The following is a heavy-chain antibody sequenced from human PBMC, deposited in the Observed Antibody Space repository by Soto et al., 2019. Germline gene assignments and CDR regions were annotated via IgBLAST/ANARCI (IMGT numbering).Heavy chain of an antibody. CDR1: VNSISSRNY. CDR3: ARDSSGRQYYYYGMDV. CDR2: VYYSGST. D-gene: IGHD6-19*01. J-gene: IGHJ6*02. Sequence: LSETLSLTCAVSVNSISSRNYWGWIRQPPGKGLEWIGSVYYSGSTHYNPSLKSRVTMSVDTSKNQFSLKLSSVTAADTAVYYCARDSSGRQYYYYGMDVWGQGTTVTVSS. V-gene: IGHV4-38-2*02.